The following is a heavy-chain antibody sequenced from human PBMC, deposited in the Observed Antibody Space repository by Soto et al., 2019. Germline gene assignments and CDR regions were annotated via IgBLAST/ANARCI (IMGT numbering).Heavy chain of an antibody. V-gene: IGHV3-23*01. CDR2: IINNGGDP. CDR3: AKGISWYYYGMDV. J-gene: IGHJ6*02. D-gene: IGHD3-3*01. CDR1: GFTFSSYA. Sequence: EVQLLESGGGLVQPGGSLRLSCAASGFTFSSYAMSWVRQAPGKGLQWISAIINNGGDPYYAASVKGLFTISKENFKNTLYLEMNSLRAGDTAVYYCAKGISWYYYGMDVWGQGSTVTVSS.